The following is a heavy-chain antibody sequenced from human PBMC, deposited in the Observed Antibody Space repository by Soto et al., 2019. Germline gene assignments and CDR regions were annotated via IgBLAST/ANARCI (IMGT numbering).Heavy chain of an antibody. CDR3: ARVITRTTFYYYYSMDV. CDR1: GYTFTSYG. CDR2: ISAYNGNT. D-gene: IGHD1-7*01. J-gene: IGHJ6*02. Sequence: QVQLVQSGAEVKKPGASVKVSCKASGYTFTSYGINWVRQAPGQGLEWMGWISAYNGNTNYAQKLQGRVTMTTYTSTSTTYIELMRLRSYDTAVYYIARVITRTTFYYYYSMDVWCQGTTVTVSS. V-gene: IGHV1-18*01.